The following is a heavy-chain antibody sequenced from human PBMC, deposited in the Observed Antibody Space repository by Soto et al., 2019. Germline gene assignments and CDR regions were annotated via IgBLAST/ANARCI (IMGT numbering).Heavy chain of an antibody. J-gene: IGHJ4*02. V-gene: IGHV1-69*06. D-gene: IGHD1-26*01. CDR1: GGTFSSYA. Sequence: GASVKVSCKASGGTFSSYAISWVRQAPGQGLEWMGGIIPIFGTANYAQKFQGRVTITADKSTSTAYMELSSLRSEDTAVYYCARDGEGSGSYSDWGQGTLVTVYS. CDR3: ARDGEGSGSYSD. CDR2: IIPIFGTA.